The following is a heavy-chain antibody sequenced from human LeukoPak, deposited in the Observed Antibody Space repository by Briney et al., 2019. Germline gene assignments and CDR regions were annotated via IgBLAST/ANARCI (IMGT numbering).Heavy chain of an antibody. D-gene: IGHD3-10*01. CDR2: IYYSGST. Sequence: SETLSLTCTVSGGSISSYYWSWIRQPPGKGLEWIGYIYYSGSTNYNPSLKSRVTISVDTSKNQFSLKLSSVTAADTAVYYCASRHRNLWFGEWGDYWGQGTLVTVSS. CDR3: ASRHRNLWFGEWGDY. J-gene: IGHJ4*02. V-gene: IGHV4-59*12. CDR1: GGSISSYY.